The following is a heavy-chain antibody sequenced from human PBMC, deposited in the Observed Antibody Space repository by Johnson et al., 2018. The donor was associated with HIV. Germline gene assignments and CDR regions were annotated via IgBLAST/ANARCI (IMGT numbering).Heavy chain of an antibody. D-gene: IGHD6-19*01. CDR3: AKPREQWLTRDDAFDI. Sequence: QVQLLESGGGVVQPGKSLRIYCAVSEFTFSNYAMHWVRLPPGKGLQWVAVISYDGTNKYYADSVQGRFTISRDDSKDTLYLQMNSLRAEDTAVYYCAKPREQWLTRDDAFDIWGQGTMVTVSS. CDR1: EFTFSNYA. J-gene: IGHJ3*02. CDR2: ISYDGTNK. V-gene: IGHV3-30*18.